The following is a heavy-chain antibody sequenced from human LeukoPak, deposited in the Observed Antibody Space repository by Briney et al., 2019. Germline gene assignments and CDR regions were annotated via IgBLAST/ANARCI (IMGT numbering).Heavy chain of an antibody. CDR3: ARGSGSSDY. V-gene: IGHV3-48*01. D-gene: IGHD3-10*01. J-gene: IGHJ4*02. Sequence: GGSLRLSCAVSGFTFRSYSMNWVRQAPGKGLEWVSYISTGSNTMCYADSVKGRFTISRDDAKNSLYLQMSSLRGEDTAVYYCARGSGSSDYWGQGTLVTVSS. CDR1: GFTFRSYS. CDR2: ISTGSNTM.